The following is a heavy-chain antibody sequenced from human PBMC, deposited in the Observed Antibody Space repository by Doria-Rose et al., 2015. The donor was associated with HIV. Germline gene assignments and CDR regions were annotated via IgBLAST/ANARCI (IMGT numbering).Heavy chain of an antibody. CDR2: IFSDDER. CDR1: GASLSSPGMG. D-gene: IGHD6-13*01. J-gene: IGHJ4*02. V-gene: IGHV2-26*01. CDR3: ARIKSSRWYHKYYFDF. Sequence: QVTLKESGPVLVKPTETLTLTCTVSGASLSSPGMGVSWIRQPPGKALEWLANIFSDDERSYKTSLKSRLTISRGTSKSQVVLTMIDMDPVDTATYYCARIKSSRWYHKYYFDFWGQGTLVIVSA.